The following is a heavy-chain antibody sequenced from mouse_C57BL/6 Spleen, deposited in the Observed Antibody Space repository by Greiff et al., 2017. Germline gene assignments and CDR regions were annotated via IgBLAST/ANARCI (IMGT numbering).Heavy chain of an antibody. CDR2: IYPGSGST. CDR1: GYTFTSYW. Sequence: VQLQQPGAELVKPGASVKMSCKASGYTFTSYWITWVKQRPGQGLEWIGDIYPGSGSTNYNEKFKSKATLTVDTSSSTAYMQLSSLTSEDSAVYYCARKIYYGSSYEGGWYFDVWGTGTTVTVSS. V-gene: IGHV1-55*01. J-gene: IGHJ1*03. CDR3: ARKIYYGSSYEGGWYFDV. D-gene: IGHD1-1*01.